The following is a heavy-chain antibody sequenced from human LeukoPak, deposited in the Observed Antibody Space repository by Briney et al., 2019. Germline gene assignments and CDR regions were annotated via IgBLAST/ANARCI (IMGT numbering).Heavy chain of an antibody. J-gene: IGHJ3*02. V-gene: IGHV1-18*01. Sequence: ASVKVSCKASGYTFTSYGISWVRQAPGQGLEWMGWISAYNGNTNYAQKLQGRVTMTTDTSTSTAYMELRSLRSDDTAVYYCARDDIQPFRDAFDIWGRGTMVTVSS. CDR2: ISAYNGNT. CDR1: GYTFTSYG. D-gene: IGHD5-18*01. CDR3: ARDDIQPFRDAFDI.